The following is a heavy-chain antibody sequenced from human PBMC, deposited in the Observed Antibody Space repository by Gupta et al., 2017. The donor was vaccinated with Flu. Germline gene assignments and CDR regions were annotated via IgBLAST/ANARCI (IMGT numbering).Heavy chain of an antibody. V-gene: IGHV6-1*01. J-gene: IGHJ4*03. CDR1: GDSVPRHSPA. CDR3: ARATYHAWCDPFDH. Sequence: VHLQQAGEGLVKTSETLSLTCAISGDSVPRHSPACNWIRHSPSRGLEWVGRTYDRSKWYSEYALYAEIRVGINTDKSKSRFPLHLRFVTPTATATYDCARATYHAWCDPFDHWGHGTQVTVSS. D-gene: IGHD2-8*02. CDR2: TYDRSKWYS.